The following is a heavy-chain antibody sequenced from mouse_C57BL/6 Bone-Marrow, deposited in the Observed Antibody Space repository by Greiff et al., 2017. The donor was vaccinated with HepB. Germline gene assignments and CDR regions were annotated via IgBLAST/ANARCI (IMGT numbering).Heavy chain of an antibody. CDR3: ARDPGSDY. CDR2: ISDGGSYT. V-gene: IGHV5-4*01. J-gene: IGHJ2*01. CDR1: GFTFSSYA. D-gene: IGHD1-1*01. Sequence: EVKVEESGGGLVKPGGSLKLSCAASGFTFSSYAMSWVRQTPEKRLEWVATISDGGSYTYYPDNVKGRFTISRDNAKNNLYLQMSHLKSEDTAMYYCARDPGSDYWGQGTTLTVSS.